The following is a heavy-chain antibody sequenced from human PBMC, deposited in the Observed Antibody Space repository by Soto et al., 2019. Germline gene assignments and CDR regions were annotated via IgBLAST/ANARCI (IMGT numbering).Heavy chain of an antibody. Sequence: GGSLRLSCAASGFTFSSYAMHWVRQAPGKGLEWVAVISYDGSNKYYADSVKGRFTISRDNSKNTLYLQMNSLRAEDTAVYYCARDGMTYGDYPYLLAYWGQRTPVTVSS. CDR3: ARDGMTYGDYPYLLAY. J-gene: IGHJ4*02. CDR2: ISYDGSNK. CDR1: GFTFSSYA. D-gene: IGHD4-17*01. V-gene: IGHV3-30-3*01.